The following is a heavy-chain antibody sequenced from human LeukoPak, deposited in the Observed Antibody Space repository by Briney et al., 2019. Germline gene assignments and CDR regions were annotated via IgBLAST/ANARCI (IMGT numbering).Heavy chain of an antibody. CDR1: GGSISTYY. CDR2: IYYSGST. V-gene: IGHV4-59*01. J-gene: IGHJ4*02. CDR3: ARGSEQWLVNY. D-gene: IGHD6-19*01. Sequence: SETLSLTCTLSGGSISTYYWSWIRQPPGKGLEWIGYIYYSGSTNYNPSLKSRVTISVDTSKNQFSLKLSSVTAADTAVYYCARGSEQWLVNYWGQGTLVTVSS.